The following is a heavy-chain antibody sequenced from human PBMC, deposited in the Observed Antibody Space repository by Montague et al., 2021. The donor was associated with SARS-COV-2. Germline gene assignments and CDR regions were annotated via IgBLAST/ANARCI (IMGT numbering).Heavy chain of an antibody. V-gene: IGHV6-1*01. D-gene: IGHD1-26*01. CDR2: N. J-gene: IGHJ4*02. Sequence: NDYAVSVKSRITINPDTSENQISLQLSSVTPEDTAVYYCARTSASSDYWGQGTLVTVSS. CDR3: ARTSASSDY.